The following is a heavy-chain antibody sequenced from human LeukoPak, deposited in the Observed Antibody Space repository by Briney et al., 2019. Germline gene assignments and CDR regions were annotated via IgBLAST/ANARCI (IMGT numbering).Heavy chain of an antibody. CDR1: GFTFSSYA. CDR2: ISGSGDNT. D-gene: IGHD3-22*01. CDR3: AKGSYYDSSGSLYFDY. Sequence: GGSLRLSCAASGFTFSSYAMSWVRQAPGKGLEWVSGISGSGDNTYYADSVKGRFTISRDNSKNTLYVQVNSLGTEDTAAYYCAKGSYYDSSGSLYFDYWGQGTLVTVSS. V-gene: IGHV3-23*01. J-gene: IGHJ4*02.